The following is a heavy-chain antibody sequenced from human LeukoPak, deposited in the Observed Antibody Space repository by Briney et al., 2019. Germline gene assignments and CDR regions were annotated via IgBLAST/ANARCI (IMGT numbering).Heavy chain of an antibody. CDR1: GFTFSSYS. J-gene: IGHJ4*02. V-gene: IGHV3-21*01. CDR3: ARGVEYYDSSGDYGC. Sequence: GGSLRLSCAASGFTFSSYSMNWVRQDPGKGLVWVSSISSSSSYIYYADSVKGRFTISRDNAKNSLYLQINSLRAEDTAVYYCARGVEYYDSSGDYGCWGQGTLVTVSS. D-gene: IGHD3-22*01. CDR2: ISSSSSYI.